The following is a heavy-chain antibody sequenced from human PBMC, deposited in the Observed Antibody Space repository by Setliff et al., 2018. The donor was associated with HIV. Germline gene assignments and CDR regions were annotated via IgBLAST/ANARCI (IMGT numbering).Heavy chain of an antibody. D-gene: IGHD5-18*01. V-gene: IGHV4-31*03. J-gene: IGHJ4*02. CDR2: IYYSGST. Sequence: PSETLSLTCTVSGGSISSGGYYWSWIRQHPGKGLEWIGYIYYSGSTYYNPSLKSRVTISVDTSKNQFSLKLSSVTAADTAVYYCARGGYSYGLVYWGQGTLVTVSS. CDR3: ARGGYSYGLVY. CDR1: GGSISSGGYY.